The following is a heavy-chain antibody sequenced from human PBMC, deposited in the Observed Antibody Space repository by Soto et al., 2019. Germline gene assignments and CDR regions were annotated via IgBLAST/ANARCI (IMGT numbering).Heavy chain of an antibody. J-gene: IGHJ5*02. CDR2: IYYSGST. Sequence: SETLSLTCTVSGGSISSSSYYWGWIRQPPGKGLEWIGSIYYSGSTYYNPSLKSRVTISVDTSKNQFSLNLNSVTAADTAVYYCARGSYYDSSGYYGPWGQGTLVTVSS. V-gene: IGHV4-39*07. CDR1: GGSISSSSYY. CDR3: ARGSYYDSSGYYGP. D-gene: IGHD3-22*01.